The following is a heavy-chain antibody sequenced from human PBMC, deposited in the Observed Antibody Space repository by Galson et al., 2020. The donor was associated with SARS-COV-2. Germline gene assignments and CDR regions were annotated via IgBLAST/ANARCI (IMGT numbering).Heavy chain of an antibody. D-gene: IGHD2-2*02. CDR1: GYSFTSYW. V-gene: IGHV5-51*01. J-gene: IGHJ4*02. Sequence: GESLKIYCKGSGYSFTSYWIGWVRQMPGQGLEWMGIIYPGDSDNSYSQSFQGQVTLSADKSTSTAYLQWSSLKASDTAMYYCARHSTAYCSSTSCYNPFDYWGQGTLVTVSS. CDR2: IYPGDSDN. CDR3: ARHSTAYCSSTSCYNPFDY.